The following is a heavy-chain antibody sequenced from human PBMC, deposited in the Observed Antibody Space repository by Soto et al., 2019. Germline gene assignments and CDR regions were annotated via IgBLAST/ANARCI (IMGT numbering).Heavy chain of an antibody. CDR3: AKDLSAWSGYLNDY. Sequence: EVQLLESGGGLVQPGGSLRLSCAASGFTFSSYAMSWVRQAPGKGLEWVSAISGSGGSTYYADSVKGWFTISRDNSKNTLYLQMNSLRAENTAVYYCAKDLSAWSGYLNDYWGQGTLVTVSS. CDR2: ISGSGGST. CDR1: GFTFSSYA. D-gene: IGHD3-3*01. J-gene: IGHJ4*02. V-gene: IGHV3-23*01.